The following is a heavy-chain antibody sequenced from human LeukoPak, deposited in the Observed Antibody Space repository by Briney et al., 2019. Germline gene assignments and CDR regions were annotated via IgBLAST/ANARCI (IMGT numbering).Heavy chain of an antibody. J-gene: IGHJ4*02. CDR1: GFTFRNFG. V-gene: IGHV3-30*12. Sequence: TGGSLRLSCAGSGFTFRNFGMHWVRQAPGKGLEWVAVTSYDGSNKDYADSVKGRFTISRDNSKNTLYLQMNSLRAEDTAVYYCAKCTGSTSCYRYFDYWGQGTLVTVSS. D-gene: IGHD2-2*01. CDR2: TSYDGSNK. CDR3: AKCTGSTSCYRYFDY.